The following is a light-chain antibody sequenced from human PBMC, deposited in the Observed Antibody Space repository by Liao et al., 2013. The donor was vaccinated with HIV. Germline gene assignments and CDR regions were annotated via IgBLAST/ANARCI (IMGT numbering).Light chain of an antibody. CDR1: NIGSKT. CDR3: QVWVGSSDHYI. Sequence: SYELTQPPSVSVAPGKTARIPCGGNNIGSKTVHWYKQKPGQAPVLVIYSYNDRPSGIPERFSGSNSGNTATLTISKVEAGDEAVYYCQVWVGSSDHYIFGTGTKVTVL. V-gene: IGLV3-21*01. J-gene: IGLJ1*01. CDR2: SYN.